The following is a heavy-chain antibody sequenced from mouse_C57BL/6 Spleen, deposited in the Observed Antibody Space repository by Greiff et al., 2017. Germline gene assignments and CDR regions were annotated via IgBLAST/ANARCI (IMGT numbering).Heavy chain of an antibody. CDR3: AREIGGLRGGDDVMDY. CDR1: GFTFSSYA. D-gene: IGHD2-4*01. CDR2: ISDGGSYT. V-gene: IGHV5-4*01. J-gene: IGHJ4*01. Sequence: EVMLVESGGGLVKPGGSLKLSCAASGFTFSSYAMSWVRQTPEKRLEWVATISDGGSYTYYPDNVKGRVTISRDNAKNNPYLQISHLKSEDTAMYYCAREIGGLRGGDDVMDYWGQGTSVTVSS.